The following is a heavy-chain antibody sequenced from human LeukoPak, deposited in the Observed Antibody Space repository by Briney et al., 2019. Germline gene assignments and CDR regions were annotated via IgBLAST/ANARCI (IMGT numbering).Heavy chain of an antibody. J-gene: IGHJ3*02. V-gene: IGHV3-21*01. D-gene: IGHD3-22*01. CDR2: ISSSSSYI. Sequence: GGSLRLSCAASGFTFSSYSMNWVRQAPGKGLEWVSSISSSSSYIYYADSVKGRFTISRDNAKNSLYLQMNSLRAEDTAVYYCARDSNSRYYYDSSGYAFDIWGQGTMVTVSS. CDR3: ARDSNSRYYYDSSGYAFDI. CDR1: GFTFSSYS.